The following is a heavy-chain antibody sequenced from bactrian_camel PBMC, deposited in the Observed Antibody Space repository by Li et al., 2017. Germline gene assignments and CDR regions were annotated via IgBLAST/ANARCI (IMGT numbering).Heavy chain of an antibody. CDR3: AAHGLRGLPSGGSWYLPCLGY. Sequence: QLVESGGGLVHAGGSLRLSCATSGFTFSNYWMYWVCQAPGKGLEWASTINSAGGSTYYAASVKGRFTISRDNAQNTVFLQMNSLKPEDTAVYYCAAHGLRGLPSGGSWYLPCLGYWGQGTQVTVS. CDR1: GFTFSNYW. V-gene: IGHV3S25*01. CDR2: INSAGGST. J-gene: IGHJ6*01. D-gene: IGHD6*01.